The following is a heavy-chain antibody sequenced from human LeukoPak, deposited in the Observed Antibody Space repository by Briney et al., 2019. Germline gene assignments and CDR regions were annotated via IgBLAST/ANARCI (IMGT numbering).Heavy chain of an antibody. CDR3: AKAASGNWNDVSDY. V-gene: IGHV3-23*01. CDR2: ISDSGGTT. D-gene: IGHD1-20*01. CDR1: GFTFSTYA. J-gene: IGHJ4*02. Sequence: GGSLRLSCAASGFTFSTYAMSWVRQAPGKGLEWVSGISDSGGTTYYADSVKGRFTISRDNSKNTLYLQMNSLRAEDTAVYYCAKAASGNWNDVSDYWGQGTLVTVSS.